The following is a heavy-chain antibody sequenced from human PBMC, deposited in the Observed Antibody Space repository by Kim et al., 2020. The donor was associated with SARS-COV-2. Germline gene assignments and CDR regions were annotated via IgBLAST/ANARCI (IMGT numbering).Heavy chain of an antibody. CDR1: GGSISSGGYY. D-gene: IGHD5-12*01. CDR3: ARTSGYSGYDGYYFDY. V-gene: IGHV4-31*03. Sequence: SETLSLTCTVSGGSISSGGYYWSWIRQHPGKGLEWIGYIYYSGSTYYNPSLKSRVTISVDTSKNQFSLKLSSVTAADTAVYYCARTSGYSGYDGYYFDYWGQGTLVTVSS. J-gene: IGHJ4*02. CDR2: IYYSGST.